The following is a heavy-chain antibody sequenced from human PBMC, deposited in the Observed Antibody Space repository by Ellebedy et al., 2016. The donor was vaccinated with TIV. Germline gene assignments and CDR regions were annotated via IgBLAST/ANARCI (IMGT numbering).Heavy chain of an antibody. CDR2: INSDGRST. V-gene: IGHV3-74*01. Sequence: PGGSLRLSCAASGFTFHIYRLHWVRQIPGKGLVWVSRINSDGRSTSYADSVKGRFTITRDNAKNTLYLQMNGLRLDDTAVYYCTRDRCGMDVWGQGTTVTVSS. CDR3: TRDRCGMDV. J-gene: IGHJ6*02. CDR1: GFTFHIYR.